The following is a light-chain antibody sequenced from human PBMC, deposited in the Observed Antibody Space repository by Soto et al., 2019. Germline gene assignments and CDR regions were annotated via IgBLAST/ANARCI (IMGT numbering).Light chain of an antibody. CDR2: GTS. CDR1: RSVNSRY. J-gene: IGKJ2*01. Sequence: EIGLTQSPGTLSLSPGHRATLSCRASRSVNSRYLAWYQQKPGQAPRLLIYGTSTRATGIPDRFSGSGSGTDFTLTISRLEPEDFAVYHCHQYGYSPNTFGQGTNLEIK. V-gene: IGKV3-20*01. CDR3: HQYGYSPNT.